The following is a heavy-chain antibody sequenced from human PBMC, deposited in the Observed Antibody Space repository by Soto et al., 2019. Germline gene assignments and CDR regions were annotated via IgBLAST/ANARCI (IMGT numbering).Heavy chain of an antibody. D-gene: IGHD5-18*01. J-gene: IGHJ5*02. V-gene: IGHV4-30-4*01. CDR3: ARVLRGYRNAIALNWFDP. CDR1: GGSISSGDYY. CDR2: IYYSGST. Sequence: SETLSLTCTVSGGSISSGDYYWSWIRQPPGKGLEWIGYIYYSGSTYYNPSLKSRVTISVDTSKNQFSLKLSSVTAADTAVYYCARVLRGYRNAIALNWFDPWGQGTQVTVSS.